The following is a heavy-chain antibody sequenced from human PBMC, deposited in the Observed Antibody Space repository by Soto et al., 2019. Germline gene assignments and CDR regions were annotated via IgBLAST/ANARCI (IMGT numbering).Heavy chain of an antibody. CDR3: ARASMTHCVIFTGYYGGGFDS. V-gene: IGHV3-21*01. CDR1: GFTFSSYS. D-gene: IGHD3-9*01. CDR2: ISSSSSYI. Sequence: EVQLVESGGGLVKPGGSLRLSGAASGFTFSSYSMNWVRQAPGKGLEWVSSISSSSSYIYYADSVKRRFTNSRDNSKNSMYLQTSSLRADYPAVYDCARASMTHCVIFTGYYGGGFDSWGQGNLVTFSS. J-gene: IGHJ4*02.